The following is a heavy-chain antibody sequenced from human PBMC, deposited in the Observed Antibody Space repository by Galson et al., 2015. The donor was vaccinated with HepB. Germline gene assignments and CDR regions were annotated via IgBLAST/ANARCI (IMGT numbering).Heavy chain of an antibody. CDR2: IYPGDSGT. J-gene: IGHJ4*02. V-gene: IGHV5-51*03. CDR1: GYSFTSYW. CDR3: ARLGDFWSGYYPSYFDY. D-gene: IGHD3-3*01. Sequence: QSGAEVKKPGESLKISCKGSGYSFTSYWIGWVRQMPGKGLEWMGIIYPGDSGTRYSPSFQGQVTISADKSISTAYLQWSSLKASDTAMYYCARLGDFWSGYYPSYFDYWGQGTLVTVSS.